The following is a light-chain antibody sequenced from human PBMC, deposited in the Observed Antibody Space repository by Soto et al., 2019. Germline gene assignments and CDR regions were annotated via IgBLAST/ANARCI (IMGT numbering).Light chain of an antibody. CDR1: QSLVHSNGYNC. J-gene: IGKJ4*01. V-gene: IGKV2-28*01. CDR2: LGS. CDR3: MQALQTPVT. Sequence: DIVMTQSPLSLPVTPGEPASISCRSSQSLVHSNGYNCLDWYLQKPGQSPQLLIYLGSNRASGVPDRFSGSGSGTDFTLKISRVEAEDVGVYYCMQALQTPVTFGGGTKVEIK.